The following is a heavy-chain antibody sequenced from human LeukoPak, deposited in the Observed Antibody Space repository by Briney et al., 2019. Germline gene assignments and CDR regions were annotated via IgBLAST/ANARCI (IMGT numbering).Heavy chain of an antibody. CDR3: AKDFKRTQHYGPFDY. CDR2: IRYDGSNK. CDR1: GFTFSSYG. Sequence: PGGSLRLSCAASGFTFSSYGMHWVRQAPGKGLEWVAFIRYDGSNKYYADSVKGRFTISRDNSKNTLYLQMNSLRAEDTAVYYCAKDFKRTQHYGPFDYWGQGTLVTVSS. J-gene: IGHJ4*02. V-gene: IGHV3-30*02. D-gene: IGHD4-17*01.